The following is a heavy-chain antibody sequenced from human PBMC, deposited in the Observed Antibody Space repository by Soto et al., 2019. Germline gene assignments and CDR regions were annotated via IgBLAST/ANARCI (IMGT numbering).Heavy chain of an antibody. CDR3: ARGYCSSTSCYAEYNWFDP. CDR2: ISSSGSTI. D-gene: IGHD2-2*01. V-gene: IGHV3-11*01. J-gene: IGHJ5*02. Sequence: GGSLRLSCAASGFTFSDYYMSWIRQAPGKGLEWVSYISSSGSTIYYADSVKGRFTISRDNAKNSLYLQMNSLRAEDTAVYYCARGYCSSTSCYAEYNWFDPWGQGTLVTVSS. CDR1: GFTFSDYY.